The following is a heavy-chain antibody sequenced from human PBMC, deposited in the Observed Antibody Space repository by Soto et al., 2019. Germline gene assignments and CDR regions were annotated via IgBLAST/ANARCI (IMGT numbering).Heavy chain of an antibody. V-gene: IGHV4-34*01. CDR1: GGSFSGYY. J-gene: IGHJ4*02. D-gene: IGHD2-8*02. Sequence: QVQLQQWGAGLLKPSETLSLTCAVYGGSFSGYYWTWIRQPPGTGLEWIGEINHSGSTNYNPSLKSRVTISVDTSKYQFSLKLTSVTAAATAVYYCARDKITGLFDYWGQGTLVTVSS. CDR2: INHSGST. CDR3: ARDKITGLFDY.